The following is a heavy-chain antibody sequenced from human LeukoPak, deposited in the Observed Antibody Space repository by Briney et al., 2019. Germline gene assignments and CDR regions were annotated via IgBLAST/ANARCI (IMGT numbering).Heavy chain of an antibody. Sequence: ASVKVSCKASGYTFISYAMHWVRQAPGQRLEWMGWISGGNGKTKYSQKFQGRVTLTRDTSASTAYMELSSLRSEDTAVYYCARGDYGDYLTFGYWGQGTLVTVSS. CDR3: ARGDYGDYLTFGY. V-gene: IGHV1-3*01. D-gene: IGHD4-17*01. CDR2: ISGGNGKT. CDR1: GYTFISYA. J-gene: IGHJ4*02.